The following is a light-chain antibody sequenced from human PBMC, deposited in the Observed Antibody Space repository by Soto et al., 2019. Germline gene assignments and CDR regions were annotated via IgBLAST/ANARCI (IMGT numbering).Light chain of an antibody. CDR1: QSISSW. J-gene: IGKJ1*01. V-gene: IGKV1-5*01. Sequence: DIQMTQSPSTLSASVGDRVTITCRASQSISSWLAWYQQKPGKAPKPLMYDASNLESGVPSRFSGSGSGTEFTLTISSLQLDDFAAYYCQQYRTYPWTFGQGNKVEIK. CDR3: QQYRTYPWT. CDR2: DAS.